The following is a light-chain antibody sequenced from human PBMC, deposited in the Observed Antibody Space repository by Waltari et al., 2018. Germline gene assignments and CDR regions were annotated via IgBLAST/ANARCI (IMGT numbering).Light chain of an antibody. Sequence: DIQMTQSPSSLSASVGHSVTITCRPSRGITNYLVWYQQKPGKVPNLLIFAASTLQSGVPSRFSASGAGSDFTLTISSLQPEDAATYYCQQYDSVPPTFGQGTKVDIK. CDR3: QQYDSVPPT. J-gene: IGKJ1*01. V-gene: IGKV1-27*01. CDR2: AAS. CDR1: RGITNY.